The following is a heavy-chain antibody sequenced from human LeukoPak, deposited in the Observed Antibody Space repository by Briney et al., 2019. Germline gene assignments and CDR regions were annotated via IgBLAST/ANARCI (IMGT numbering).Heavy chain of an antibody. D-gene: IGHD6-13*01. Sequence: SETLSLTCAVYGGSFSGYYWSWIRQPPGKGLEWIGEINHSGSTNYNPSLKSRVTISVDTSKNQFSLKLSSVTAADTAVYYCARGLRLRYSSSWYNYYMDVWGKGTTVTVSS. CDR3: ARGLRLRYSSSWYNYYMDV. CDR1: GGSFSGYY. CDR2: INHSGST. V-gene: IGHV4-34*01. J-gene: IGHJ6*03.